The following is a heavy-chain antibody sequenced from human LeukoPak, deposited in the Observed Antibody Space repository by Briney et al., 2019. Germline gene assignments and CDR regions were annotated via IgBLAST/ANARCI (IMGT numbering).Heavy chain of an antibody. J-gene: IGHJ3*02. CDR2: ISAYNGNT. CDR1: GYTFTSYG. Sequence: ASVKVSCKASGYTFTSYGISWVRQAPGQGLEWMGWISAYNGNTNYAQKLQGRVTMTTDTSTSTAYMELRSLRSDDTAAYYCARLRYSVNAFDIWGQGTMVTVSS. CDR3: ARLRYSVNAFDI. V-gene: IGHV1-18*01. D-gene: IGHD4-17*01.